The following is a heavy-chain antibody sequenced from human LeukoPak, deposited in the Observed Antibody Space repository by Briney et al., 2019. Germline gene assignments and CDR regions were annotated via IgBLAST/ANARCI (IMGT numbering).Heavy chain of an antibody. J-gene: IGHJ4*02. CDR3: ARDIGNGGSFSFDY. V-gene: IGHV4-38-2*02. CDR1: GYSISSGYY. Sequence: PPETLSLTCAVSGYSISSGYYWGWIRQPPGKGLEWIGSIYHSGSTYYNPSLKSRVTISVDTSKNQFSLRLSSVTAADTAVYYCARDIGNGGSFSFDYWGQGTLVTVSS. CDR2: IYHSGST. D-gene: IGHD1-26*01.